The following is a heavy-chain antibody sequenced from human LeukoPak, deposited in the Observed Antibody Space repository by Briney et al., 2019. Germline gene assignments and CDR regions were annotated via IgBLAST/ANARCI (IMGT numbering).Heavy chain of an antibody. Sequence: GGSLRLSCAASGFTFSSYGMHWVRQAPGKGLEWVAFIRYDGSNKYYADSVKGRFTISRDNSKNTLYLQMNSLRAEDTAVYYCAKLPTVTTGIDAFDIWGQGTMVTVSS. CDR2: IRYDGSNK. CDR1: GFTFSSYG. CDR3: AKLPTVTTGIDAFDI. J-gene: IGHJ3*02. D-gene: IGHD4-17*01. V-gene: IGHV3-30*02.